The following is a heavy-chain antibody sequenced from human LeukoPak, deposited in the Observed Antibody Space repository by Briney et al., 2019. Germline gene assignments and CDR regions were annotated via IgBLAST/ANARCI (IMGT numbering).Heavy chain of an antibody. D-gene: IGHD3-22*01. V-gene: IGHV3-21*01. CDR1: GFTFIDYS. Sequence: GGSLRLSCAASGFTFIDYSVNWVRQAPGKGLEWVSSISSSSSYIFYADSLKGRFTISRDNAKNSLYLQMNSLRAEDTAVYYCTTQGSGYYYFDCWGQGTLVTVSS. J-gene: IGHJ4*02. CDR2: ISSSSSYI. CDR3: TTQGSGYYYFDC.